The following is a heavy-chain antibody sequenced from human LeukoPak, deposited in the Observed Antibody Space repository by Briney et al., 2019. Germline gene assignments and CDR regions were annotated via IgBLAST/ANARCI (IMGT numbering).Heavy chain of an antibody. Sequence: SETLSLTCTASGAYINNYYWTWIRQPAAQGLEWIGRLHATESAIYNPSLKGRVTMSLDTSKDQLSLTLTSVTAADSAVYYCASLSSGAAFDVWGQGAVVTVSS. CDR3: ASLSSGAAFDV. J-gene: IGHJ3*01. CDR2: LHATESA. CDR1: GAYINNYY. D-gene: IGHD3-22*01. V-gene: IGHV4-4*07.